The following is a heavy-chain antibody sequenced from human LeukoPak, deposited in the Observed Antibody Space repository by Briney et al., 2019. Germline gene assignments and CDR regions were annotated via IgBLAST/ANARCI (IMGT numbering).Heavy chain of an antibody. D-gene: IGHD1-26*01. V-gene: IGHV4-34*01. CDR2: INHSGST. Sequence: SETLSLTCAVYGGSLSGHYWSWIRQPPGKGLEWIGEINHSGSTNYNPSLKSRVTISVDTSKNQFSLRLSSVTAADTAVYYCARKLYYYYYYMDVWGKGTTVTVFS. CDR3: ARKLYYYYYYMDV. J-gene: IGHJ6*03. CDR1: GGSLSGHY.